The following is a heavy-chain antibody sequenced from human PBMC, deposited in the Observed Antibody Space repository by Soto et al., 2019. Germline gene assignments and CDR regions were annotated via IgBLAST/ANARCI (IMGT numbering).Heavy chain of an antibody. J-gene: IGHJ4*02. Sequence: VKVYCTTSVYPYTSYGISLVRQAPGQGLEWMGWITPNNVNTNYAQKFQGRVTMTTDTSTATAYMELRSLRSDDTAVYYCARDMGGYYFEPNDYWGQGTLVTFSS. CDR3: ARDMGGYYFEPNDY. CDR1: VYPYTSYG. D-gene: IGHD3-22*01. V-gene: IGHV1-18*01. CDR2: ITPNNVNT.